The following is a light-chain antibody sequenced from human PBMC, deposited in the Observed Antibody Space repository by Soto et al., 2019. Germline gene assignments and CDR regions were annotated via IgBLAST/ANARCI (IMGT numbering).Light chain of an antibody. Sequence: DIQMTQSPSSLSASVGGRVTITCRASQSISSYLNWYQQKPGKAPKLLIYGASSWQSGVPSRFRGSGSGTDFTLTISRLQPEDLATYYCQQSYSTPWTFGQGTKVEIK. CDR3: QQSYSTPWT. CDR2: GAS. J-gene: IGKJ1*01. CDR1: QSISSY. V-gene: IGKV1-39*01.